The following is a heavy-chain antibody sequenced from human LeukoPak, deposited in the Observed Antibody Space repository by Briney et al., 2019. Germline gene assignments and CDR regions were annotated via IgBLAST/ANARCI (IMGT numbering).Heavy chain of an antibody. CDR2: ISSSSSYI. J-gene: IGHJ4*02. CDR3: ARDKGYCSSTSCYTILDY. V-gene: IGHV3-21*01. D-gene: IGHD2-2*02. CDR1: GFTFSSYS. Sequence: GGSLRLSCAASGFTFSSYSMNWVRQAPGKGLEWASSISSSSSYIYYADSVKGRFTISRDNAKNSLYLQMNSLRAEDTAVYYCARDKGYCSSTSCYTILDYWGQGTLVTVSS.